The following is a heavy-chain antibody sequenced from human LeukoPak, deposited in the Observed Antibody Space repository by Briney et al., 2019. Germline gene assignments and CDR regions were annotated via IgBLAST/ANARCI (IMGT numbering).Heavy chain of an antibody. CDR2: MNPNSGYT. J-gene: IGHJ4*02. CDR3: ARGGDGYNY. V-gene: IGHV1-8*01. CDR1: GYNFTSFD. D-gene: IGHD5-24*01. Sequence: ASVKVSCKASGYNFTSFDIIWLRQATGQGLEWMGWMNPNSGYTGYARKFQGRVTLTRNTSIGTAYMELSSLRSEDTAVYYCARGGDGYNYWGQGTLVTVSS.